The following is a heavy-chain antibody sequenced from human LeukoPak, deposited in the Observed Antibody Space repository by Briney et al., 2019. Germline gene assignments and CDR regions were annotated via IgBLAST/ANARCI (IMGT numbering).Heavy chain of an antibody. CDR2: IYTSGST. D-gene: IGHD3-10*01. V-gene: IGHV4-4*07. CDR1: SGSISSYY. J-gene: IGHJ2*01. CDR3: ARVPMDYGESWYFDL. Sequence: SETLSLTCTVSSGSISSYYWSWIRQPAGKGLEWIGRIYTSGSTNYNPSLKSRVTMSVDTSKNQFSLKLSSVTAADTAVYYCARVPMDYGESWYFDLWGRGTLVTVSS.